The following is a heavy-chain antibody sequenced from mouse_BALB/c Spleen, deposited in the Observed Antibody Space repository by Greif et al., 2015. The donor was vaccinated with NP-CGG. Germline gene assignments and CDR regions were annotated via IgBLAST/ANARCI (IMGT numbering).Heavy chain of an antibody. J-gene: IGHJ4*01. CDR1: GFTFTDYY. V-gene: IGHV7-3*02. Sequence: EVKLVESGGGLVQPGGSLRLSCATSGFTFTDYYMSWVRQPPGKALEWLGFIRNKANGYTTEYSASVKGRFTISRDNSQCILYLQMNTLRAEDSATYYCAREASTMIKDYAMDYWGQGTSVTVSS. CDR2: IRNKANGYTT. CDR3: AREASTMIKDYAMDY. D-gene: IGHD2-4*01.